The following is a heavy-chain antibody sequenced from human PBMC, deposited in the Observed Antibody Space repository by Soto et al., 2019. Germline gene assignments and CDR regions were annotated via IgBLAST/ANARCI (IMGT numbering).Heavy chain of an antibody. J-gene: IGHJ3*02. Sequence: QLQLQESGSGLVKPSQTLSLTCAVSGGSISSGGYSWSWIRQPPGKGLEWIGYIYHSGSTYYNPCLKSRVTISVDRSKNQFSLKLSSVSAADTAVYYCARVGFGESLTFDIWGQGTMVTVSS. D-gene: IGHD3-10*01. CDR2: IYHSGST. V-gene: IGHV4-30-2*01. CDR3: ARVGFGESLTFDI. CDR1: GGSISSGGYS.